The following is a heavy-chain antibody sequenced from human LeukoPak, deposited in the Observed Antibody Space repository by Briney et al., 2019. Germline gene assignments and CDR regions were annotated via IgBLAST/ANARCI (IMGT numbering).Heavy chain of an antibody. CDR1: GFTFSNYG. CDR2: ISGSGGST. J-gene: IGHJ4*02. V-gene: IGHV3-23*01. Sequence: PGGSLRLSCAASGFTFSNYGMSWVRQAPGKGLEWVSAISGSGGSTYYADSVKGRFTISRDNSKNTLYLQMNSLRAEDTAVYYCAKETYYYDIRSKKLDYWGQGTLVTVSS. D-gene: IGHD3-22*01. CDR3: AKETYYYDIRSKKLDY.